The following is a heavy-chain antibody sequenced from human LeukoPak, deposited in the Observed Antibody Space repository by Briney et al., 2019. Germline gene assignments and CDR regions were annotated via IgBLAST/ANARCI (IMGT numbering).Heavy chain of an antibody. Sequence: SETLSLTCAVYGGSFSGYYWSWLRQPPGKGLEWIGEINHSGSTNYNPSLTSRVTISVDTSKNQFSLKLSSVTAADTAVYYCARGRPVDSSGSHLGYWGQGTLVTVSS. CDR3: ARGRPVDSSGSHLGY. CDR2: INHSGST. J-gene: IGHJ4*02. CDR1: GGSFSGYY. D-gene: IGHD3-22*01. V-gene: IGHV4-34*01.